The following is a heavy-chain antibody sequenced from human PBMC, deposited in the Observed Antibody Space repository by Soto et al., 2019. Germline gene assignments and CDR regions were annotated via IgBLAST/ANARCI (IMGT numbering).Heavy chain of an antibody. CDR2: IIPIPNIP. J-gene: IGHJ6*02. V-gene: IGHV1-69*02. Sequence: QVRLVQSGAEVKKPGSSVRVSCQASGGTFNSDTINWVRQAPGQGLEWMGRIIPIPNIPNYTRKFQGRITLTAHKPTSTAYMYLSSLKSEDTAVYYCARVRDCHGGSCQYGMDVWGQGTTVTVS. CDR1: GGTFNSDT. D-gene: IGHD2-15*01. CDR3: ARVRDCHGGSCQYGMDV.